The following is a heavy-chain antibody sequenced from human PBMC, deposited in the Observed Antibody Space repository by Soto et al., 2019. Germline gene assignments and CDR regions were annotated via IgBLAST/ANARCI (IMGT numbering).Heavy chain of an antibody. CDR1: GFTFSSYA. D-gene: IGHD2-8*02. V-gene: IGHV3-30-3*01. Sequence: PGGSLRLSCAASGFTFSSYAMHWVRQAPGKGLEWVAVISYDGSNKYYADSVKGRFTISRDNSKNTLYLQMNSLRAEDTAVYYCARDTGGHNYFDYWGQGTLVTVSS. CDR2: ISYDGSNK. J-gene: IGHJ4*02. CDR3: ARDTGGHNYFDY.